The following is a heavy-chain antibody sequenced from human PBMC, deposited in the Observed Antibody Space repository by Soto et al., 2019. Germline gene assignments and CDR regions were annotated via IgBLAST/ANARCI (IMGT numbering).Heavy chain of an antibody. Sequence: QVQLVQSGAEVKKPGASVKVSCKASGYTFTSYGISWVRQAPGQGLEWMGWISAYNGNTNYAQQLQGRVTMTTDTSTRTAYMELRSLRSDDTAVYYCARDGGIVVVVAATRPYYYGMDVWGQGTTVTVSS. J-gene: IGHJ6*02. CDR2: ISAYNGNT. V-gene: IGHV1-18*01. CDR1: GYTFTSYG. CDR3: ARDGGIVVVVAATRPYYYGMDV. D-gene: IGHD2-15*01.